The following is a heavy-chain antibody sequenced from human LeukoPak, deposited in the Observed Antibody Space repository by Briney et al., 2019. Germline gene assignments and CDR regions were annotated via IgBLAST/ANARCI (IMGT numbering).Heavy chain of an antibody. V-gene: IGHV3-74*01. Sequence: GGSLRPSCAASGFTFSSYWMHWVRQAPGKGLVWVSRINSDGSSTSYADSVKGRFTISRDNAKNTLYLQMNSLRAEDTAVYYCARDDSSLLWFGELLSHYYFDYWGQGILVTVSS. CDR3: ARDDSSLLWFGELLSHYYFDY. CDR1: GFTFSSYW. CDR2: INSDGSST. D-gene: IGHD3-10*01. J-gene: IGHJ4*02.